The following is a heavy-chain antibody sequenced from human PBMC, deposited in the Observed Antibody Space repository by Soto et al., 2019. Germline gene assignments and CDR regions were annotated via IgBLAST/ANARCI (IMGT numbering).Heavy chain of an antibody. CDR1: GGTFSSYA. D-gene: IGHD6-19*01. CDR3: ARGPAVAGIVYFDY. V-gene: IGHV1-69*13. Sequence: GASVKVSCKASGGTFSSYAISWVRQAPGQGLEWMGGIIPIFGTANYAQKFQGRVTITADESTSTAYMELSSLRSEDTAVYYCARGPAVAGIVYFDYWGQGTLVTVSS. CDR2: IIPIFGTA. J-gene: IGHJ4*02.